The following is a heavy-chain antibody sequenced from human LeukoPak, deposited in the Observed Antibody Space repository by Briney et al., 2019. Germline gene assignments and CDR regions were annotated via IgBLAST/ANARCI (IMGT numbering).Heavy chain of an antibody. D-gene: IGHD3-9*01. CDR1: GFTFSSYW. V-gene: IGHV3-30*18. CDR2: ISYDGSNK. Sequence: GGSLRLSCAASGFTFSSYWMSRVRQAPGKGLEWVAVISYDGSNKYYADSVKGRFTISRDNSKNTLYLQMNSLRAEDTAVYYCAKDRPEYYDILTGYFDYWGQGTLVTVSS. J-gene: IGHJ4*02. CDR3: AKDRPEYYDILTGYFDY.